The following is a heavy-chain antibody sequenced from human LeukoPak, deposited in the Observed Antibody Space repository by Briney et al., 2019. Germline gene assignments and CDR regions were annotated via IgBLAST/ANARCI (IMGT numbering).Heavy chain of an antibody. J-gene: IGHJ3*02. Sequence: TPSGTPSPTRAVSGFSISRGYYWGLMRQAPGKGLEGVGGIYHSGSTYYNPSLKSRVTISVDTSKNQFSLKLSSVTAADTAVYYCARVGHRYSYGYEAAFDIWGQGTMVTVSS. CDR2: IYHSGST. CDR3: ARVGHRYSYGYEAAFDI. CDR1: GFSISRGYY. D-gene: IGHD5-18*01. V-gene: IGHV4-38-2*01.